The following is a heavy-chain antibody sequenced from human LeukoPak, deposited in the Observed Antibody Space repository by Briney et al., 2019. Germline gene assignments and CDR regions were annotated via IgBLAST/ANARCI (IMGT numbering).Heavy chain of an antibody. D-gene: IGHD3-16*01. J-gene: IGHJ4*02. Sequence: PSQTLSLTCTVSGGSINSGAYYWSWIRQPPGKGLEWIGYFHNSGTSTYNPSLKSRVTISADTSKNQFSLKLNSLTTADTAVYYCTRGAGWLIDYWGQGILVTVSS. V-gene: IGHV4-61*08. CDR2: FHNSGTS. CDR3: TRGAGWLIDY. CDR1: GGSINSGAYY.